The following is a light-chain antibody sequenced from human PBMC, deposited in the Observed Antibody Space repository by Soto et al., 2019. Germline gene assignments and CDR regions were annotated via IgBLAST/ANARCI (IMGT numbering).Light chain of an antibody. Sequence: DIQMTQSPSSLSASVGDRVTMTCRASQAISNYVAWYQQKPGQVPKLLIYAASTLQSGVPSRFSGSGSGTDFTLTISSLQPEDVATNYCQKYNDDSRTFGQGTKVDIK. V-gene: IGKV1-27*01. CDR3: QKYNDDSRT. CDR2: AAS. J-gene: IGKJ1*01. CDR1: QAISNY.